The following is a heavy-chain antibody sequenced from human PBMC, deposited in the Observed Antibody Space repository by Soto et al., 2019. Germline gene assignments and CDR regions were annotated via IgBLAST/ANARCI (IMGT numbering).Heavy chain of an antibody. J-gene: IGHJ3*02. CDR1: GFTVSSNY. Sequence: GGSLRLSCAASGFTVSSNYMSWVRQAPGKGLEWVSVIYSGGSTYYADSVKGRFTISRHNSKNTLYLQMNSLRAEDTAVYYCARGLKGVISPDAFDIWGQGTMVTVSS. D-gene: IGHD3-10*01. V-gene: IGHV3-53*04. CDR2: IYSGGST. CDR3: ARGLKGVISPDAFDI.